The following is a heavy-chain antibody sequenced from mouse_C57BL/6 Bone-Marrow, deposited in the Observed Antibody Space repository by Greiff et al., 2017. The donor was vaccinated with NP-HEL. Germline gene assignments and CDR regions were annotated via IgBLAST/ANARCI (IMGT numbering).Heavy chain of an antibody. Sequence: QVQLQQPGAELVKPVASVKMSCKASGYTFTSYWITWVKQRPGQGLEWIGDIYPGSGSTDYNEKFKSKATLTVDTSSSTAYMQLSSLTSEDSAVYYCARTPLGSSYSYWGQGTLVTVSA. V-gene: IGHV1-55*01. J-gene: IGHJ3*01. CDR2: IYPGSGST. D-gene: IGHD1-1*01. CDR3: ARTPLGSSYSY. CDR1: GYTFTSYW.